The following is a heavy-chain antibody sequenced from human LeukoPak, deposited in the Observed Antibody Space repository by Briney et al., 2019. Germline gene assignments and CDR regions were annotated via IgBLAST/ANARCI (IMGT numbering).Heavy chain of an antibody. J-gene: IGHJ4*02. D-gene: IGHD4/OR15-4a*01. CDR3: AKESGALGAPLYDY. Sequence: GGSLRLSCVASGFTFSSYSINWVRQAPGEGLEWVSGISDNGGGTYYADSLKGRFTISRDNSKNMLYLQMNSLRAEDTAAYYCAKESGALGAPLYDYWGRGILVTASS. CDR2: ISDNGGGT. CDR1: GFTFSSYS. V-gene: IGHV3-23*01.